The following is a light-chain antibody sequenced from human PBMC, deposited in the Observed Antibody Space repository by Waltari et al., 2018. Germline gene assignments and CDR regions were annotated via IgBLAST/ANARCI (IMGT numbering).Light chain of an antibody. CDR1: NIGSYS. CDR2: YDS. CDR3: QVWHADIDPGV. Sequence: SYVLTQPPSVSVAPGETASITCGGDNIGSYSAHWYQQKPGQAPALVLFYDSDRPSGIPTGFSGSNSGNTATLTITSVEAGDEARYYCQVWHADIDPGVFGTGTEVTVL. J-gene: IGLJ1*01. V-gene: IGLV3-21*04.